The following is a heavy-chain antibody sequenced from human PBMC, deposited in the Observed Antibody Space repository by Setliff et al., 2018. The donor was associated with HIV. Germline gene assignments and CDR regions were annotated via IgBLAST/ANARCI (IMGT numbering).Heavy chain of an antibody. CDR1: GYTFTDYY. V-gene: IGHV1-69-2*01. CDR3: TTPLDSSGYFGSDYFDY. J-gene: IGHJ4*02. D-gene: IGHD3-22*01. Sequence: ASVKVSCKASGYTFTDYYMHWVQQAPGKGLEWMGRVDPEDGETTYAEKFQGRITITADTSTDTAYLELSSLRSEDSVFYYCTTPLDSSGYFGSDYFDYWGQGALVTVSS. CDR2: VDPEDGET.